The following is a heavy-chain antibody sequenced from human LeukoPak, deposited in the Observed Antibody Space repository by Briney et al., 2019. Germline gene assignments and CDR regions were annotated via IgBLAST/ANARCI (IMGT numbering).Heavy chain of an antibody. V-gene: IGHV4-4*02. CDR1: GGSISSSNW. D-gene: IGHD6-13*01. J-gene: IGHJ4*02. CDR2: IYHSGST. CDR3: ARVRGSSWLKTCFDY. Sequence: SETLSLTCAVSGGSISSSNWWSWVRQPPGKGLEWIGEIYHSGSTNYNPSLKSRVTISVDKSKNQFFLKLSSVTAADTAVYYCARVRGSSWLKTCFDYWGQGTLVTVSS.